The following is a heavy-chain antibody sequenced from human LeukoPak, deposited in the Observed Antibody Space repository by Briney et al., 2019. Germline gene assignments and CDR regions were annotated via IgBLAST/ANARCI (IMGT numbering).Heavy chain of an antibody. CDR2: IYYSGST. CDR1: GGSISSGGYY. Sequence: SETLSLTCTVSGGSISSGGYYWSWIRQHPGKGLEWIGYIYYSGSTYYNPSLKSRVTISVDTSKNQFSLKLSSVTAADTAVYYCARDGVMVRGVIIRAFDIWGQGTMVTVSS. J-gene: IGHJ3*02. V-gene: IGHV4-31*03. CDR3: ARDGVMVRGVIIRAFDI. D-gene: IGHD3-10*01.